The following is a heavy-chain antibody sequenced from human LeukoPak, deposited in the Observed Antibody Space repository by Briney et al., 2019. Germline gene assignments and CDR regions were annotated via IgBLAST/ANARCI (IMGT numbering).Heavy chain of an antibody. J-gene: IGHJ4*02. V-gene: IGHV3-23*01. CDR1: GFTFSSYV. CDR3: AKGHDYGGNSDY. CDR2: ISGSGGST. D-gene: IGHD4-23*01. Sequence: GGSLRLSCAASGFTFSSYVMSWVRQAPGKGLEWVSAISGSGGSTYYADSVKGRFTISRDNSKNTLYPLMNSVRAEDTAVDYCAKGHDYGGNSDYWGQGTLVTVSS.